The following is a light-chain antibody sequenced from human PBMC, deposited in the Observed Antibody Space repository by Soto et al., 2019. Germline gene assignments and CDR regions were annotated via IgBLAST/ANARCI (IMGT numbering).Light chain of an antibody. CDR1: QSLNNG. J-gene: IGKJ5*01. CDR2: DAS. V-gene: IGKV1-5*01. CDR3: QQYHRSSIT. Sequence: SPSTLSASVGDRVTITCRASQSLNNGLAWYQQKPGKAPNLLIYDASTLERGVPSRFSGTGSGTEFTLTISSLQPDDFATYYCQQYHRSSITFGQGTRLEIK.